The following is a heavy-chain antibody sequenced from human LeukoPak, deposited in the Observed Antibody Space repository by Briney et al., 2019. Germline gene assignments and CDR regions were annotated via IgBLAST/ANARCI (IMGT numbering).Heavy chain of an antibody. CDR2: IYYSGST. J-gene: IGHJ6*02. V-gene: IGHV4-59*01. Sequence: TSQTLSLTCTVSGGSISSYYWSWIRQPPGKGLEWIGYIYYSGSTNYNPSLKSRVTISVDTSKNQFSLKLSSVTAADTAVYYCARDAYYYDSSGYQGRRRGYYYYGMDVWGQGTTVTVSS. CDR3: ARDAYYYDSSGYQGRRRGYYYYGMDV. D-gene: IGHD3-22*01. CDR1: GGSISSYY.